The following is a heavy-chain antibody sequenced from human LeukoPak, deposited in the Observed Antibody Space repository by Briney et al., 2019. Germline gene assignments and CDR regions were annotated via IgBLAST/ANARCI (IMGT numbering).Heavy chain of an antibody. CDR2: ICYDGSNK. J-gene: IGHJ4*02. Sequence: PGGSLRLSCAASGFTFSSYSLNWVRQAPGKGLEWVAVICYDGSNKYYADSVKGRFTISRDNSKNTLYLQMNSLRAEDTAVYYCARAGMGGSHPADYWGQGTLVTVSS. CDR1: GFTFSSYS. V-gene: IGHV3-33*08. D-gene: IGHD1-26*01. CDR3: ARAGMGGSHPADY.